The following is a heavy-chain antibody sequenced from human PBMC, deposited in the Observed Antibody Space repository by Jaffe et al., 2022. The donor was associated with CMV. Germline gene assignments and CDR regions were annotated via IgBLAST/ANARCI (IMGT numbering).Heavy chain of an antibody. CDR1: GFTFSSYS. CDR2: ISSSSSYI. Sequence: EVQLVESGGGLVKPGGSLRLSCAASGFTFSSYSMNWVRQAPGKGLEWVSSISSSSSYIYYADSVKGRFTISRDNAKNSLYLQMNSLRAEDTAVYYCARDKDLRGESDFWSGYTNYYYYGMDVWGQGTTVTVSS. CDR3: ARDKDLRGESDFWSGYTNYYYYGMDV. V-gene: IGHV3-21*01. D-gene: IGHD3-3*01. J-gene: IGHJ6*02.